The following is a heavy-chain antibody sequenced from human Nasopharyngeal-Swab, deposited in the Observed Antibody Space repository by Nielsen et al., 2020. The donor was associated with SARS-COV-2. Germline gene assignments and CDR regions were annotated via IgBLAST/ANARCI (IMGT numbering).Heavy chain of an antibody. CDR2: LYHSGST. CDR3: ARTATTYSRVYWFDR. D-gene: IGHD1-1*01. V-gene: IGHV4-38-2*01. Sequence: SETLSLTCAVSGSSISSGYYWGWIRQPPGKGLEWIGTLYHSGSTYYTPSLKSRVTTSVDTSKNQFSLKLSSVTAADTAVYYCARTATTYSRVYWFDRWDQGTLVTVSS. CDR1: GSSISSGYY. J-gene: IGHJ5*02.